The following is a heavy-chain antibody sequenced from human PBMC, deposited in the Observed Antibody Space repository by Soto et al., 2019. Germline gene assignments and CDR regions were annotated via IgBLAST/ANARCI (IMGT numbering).Heavy chain of an antibody. CDR3: ARDFSSAGGYYDFWSGYYGPVDY. Sequence: SVKVSCKASGYTFTSYYMHWVRQAPGQGLEWMGIINPSGGSTSYAQKFQGRVTMTRDTSTSTVYMELSSLRSEDTAVYYCARDFSSAGGYYDFWSGYYGPVDYWGQGTLVTVSS. CDR1: GYTFTSYY. D-gene: IGHD3-3*01. V-gene: IGHV1-46*01. J-gene: IGHJ4*02. CDR2: INPSGGST.